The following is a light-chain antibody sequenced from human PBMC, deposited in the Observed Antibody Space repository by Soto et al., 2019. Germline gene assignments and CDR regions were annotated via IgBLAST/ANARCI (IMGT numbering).Light chain of an antibody. CDR3: HQASSFPFT. Sequence: DIHMTQSPSSVSASVGDRVTITCRASQVISSWLVWYPQKPGKATKLLIYKASTLKSAVPSRFSGSASGTEFTITISSLQTEDFATYYCHQASSFPFTFGGGTEVEIK. CDR2: KAS. V-gene: IGKV1-12*01. J-gene: IGKJ4*01. CDR1: QVISSW.